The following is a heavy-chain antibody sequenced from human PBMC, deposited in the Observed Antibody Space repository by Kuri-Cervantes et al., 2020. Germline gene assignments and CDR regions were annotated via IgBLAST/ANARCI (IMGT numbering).Heavy chain of an antibody. D-gene: IGHD1-26*01. CDR2: ISSSSSTI. CDR1: GFTVSSNY. Sequence: GGSLRLSCAASGFTVSSNYMSWVRQAPGKGLEWVSYISSSSSTIYYADSVKGRFTISRDNAKNSLYLQMNSLRDEDTAVYYCARGLNPWDLKDYWGQGTMVTVSS. CDR3: ARGLNPWDLKDY. V-gene: IGHV3-48*02. J-gene: IGHJ4*02.